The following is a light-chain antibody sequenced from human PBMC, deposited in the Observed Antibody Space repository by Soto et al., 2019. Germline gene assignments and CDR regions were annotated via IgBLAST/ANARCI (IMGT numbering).Light chain of an antibody. CDR3: QSYDSSLSGSV. J-gene: IGLJ3*02. V-gene: IGLV1-40*01. CDR2: GNN. CDR1: SFNIGAGYD. Sequence: QSVLTQPPSVSGAPGQRVTISCTGSSFNIGAGYDVHWYQQLPGTAPKLLIYGNNNRPSGVPDRFSGSKSGTPASLAITGLQAEDEADYYCQSYDSSLSGSVFGGGTKLTVL.